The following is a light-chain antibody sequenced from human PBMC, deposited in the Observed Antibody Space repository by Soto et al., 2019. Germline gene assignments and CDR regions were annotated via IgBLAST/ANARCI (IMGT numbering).Light chain of an antibody. Sequence: EIVMTQSPATLPVSPGERATLSCRARRSVSSNLAWDQHKPVQAPRFLIYGASTRATGIPARFSGSGSGTDFTLTISRLEPEDFAVYYCQQYGSSGTFGQGTKVDI. J-gene: IGKJ1*01. CDR2: GAS. CDR1: RSVSSN. V-gene: IGKV3-15*01. CDR3: QQYGSSGT.